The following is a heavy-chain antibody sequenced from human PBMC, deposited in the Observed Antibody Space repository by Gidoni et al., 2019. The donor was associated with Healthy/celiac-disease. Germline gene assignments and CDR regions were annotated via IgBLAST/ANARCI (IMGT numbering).Heavy chain of an antibody. CDR1: GGSISSSSYY. CDR2: IYYSGST. V-gene: IGHV4-39*01. J-gene: IGHJ4*02. D-gene: IGHD1-26*01. Sequence: QLQLQESGPGLVKPSETLSLTCTVSGGSISSSSYYWGWIRQPPGKGLEWIGSIYYSGSTYYNPSLKSRVTISVDTSKNQFSLKLSSVTAADTAVYYCARLGWELQFDYWGQGTLVTVSS. CDR3: ARLGWELQFDY.